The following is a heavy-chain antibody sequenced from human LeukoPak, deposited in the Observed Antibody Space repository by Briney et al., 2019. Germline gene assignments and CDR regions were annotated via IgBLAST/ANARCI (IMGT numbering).Heavy chain of an antibody. Sequence: GRSLRLSCAASGFTFSSYGMHWVRQAPGKGLEWVAVISYDGSNKYYADSVKGRFTISRDNSKNTLYLQMNSLRAEDTAVYYCARNLIVVVPAAMALAFDYWGQGTLVTVSS. D-gene: IGHD2-2*01. CDR2: ISYDGSNK. V-gene: IGHV3-30*03. CDR3: ARNLIVVVPAAMALAFDY. CDR1: GFTFSSYG. J-gene: IGHJ4*02.